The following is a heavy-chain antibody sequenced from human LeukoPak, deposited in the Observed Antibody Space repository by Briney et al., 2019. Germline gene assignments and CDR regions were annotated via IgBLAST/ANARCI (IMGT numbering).Heavy chain of an antibody. CDR2: TSYSGST. J-gene: IGHJ6*02. CDR1: GGSISNSY. Sequence: PSETLSLTCTVSGGSISNSYWSWVRQPPGKGLEWIGYTSYSGSTNYNPSLKSRVTTSVNTSTDQFSLRLISVTAADTAVYYCARTVSGDYYGMDVWGQGTTVTVSS. D-gene: IGHD1-26*01. CDR3: ARTVSGDYYGMDV. V-gene: IGHV4-59*08.